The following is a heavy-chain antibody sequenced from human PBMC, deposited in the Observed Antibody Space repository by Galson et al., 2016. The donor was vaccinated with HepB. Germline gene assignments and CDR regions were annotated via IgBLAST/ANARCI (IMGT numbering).Heavy chain of an antibody. CDR1: NGSIISNSYY. J-gene: IGHJ4*02. D-gene: IGHD3-9*01. CDR2: IFYSGST. V-gene: IGHV4-39*01. Sequence: SETLSLTCSVSNGSIISNSYYWGWIRQPPGKGLEWIANIFYSGSTFYNPSLKSRVTISIDTSRNQFSLRLRSVTAADTAIYDCARLPDWSFDSWGQGTLVIVSA. CDR3: ARLPDWSFDS.